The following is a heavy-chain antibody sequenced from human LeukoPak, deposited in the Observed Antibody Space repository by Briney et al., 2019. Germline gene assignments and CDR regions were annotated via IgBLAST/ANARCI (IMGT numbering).Heavy chain of an antibody. V-gene: IGHV1-2*02. J-gene: IGHJ3*02. Sequence: ASVKVSCKASGYTVTGYYMHWVRQAPGQGLEWMGWINPNSGGTNCAQKFQGRVTMTRDTSISTAYMELSRLRSDDTAVYYCAREGWEPDAFDIWGQGTMVTVSS. CDR2: INPNSGGT. CDR3: AREGWEPDAFDI. CDR1: GYTVTGYY. D-gene: IGHD1-26*01.